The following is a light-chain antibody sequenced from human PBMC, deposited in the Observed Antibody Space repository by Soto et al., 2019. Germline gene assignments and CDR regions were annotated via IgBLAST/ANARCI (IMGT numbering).Light chain of an antibody. Sequence: DIPMTAIHSPLFAALRGRITVTFRASQSISSYLNWYQQKPGKAPKLLIYAASSLQSGVPSRFSGSGSGTDFTLTISSLQPEDFATYYCQQSYSTLGTFGQGTKVDI. CDR3: QQSYSTLGT. V-gene: IGKV1-39*01. CDR1: QSISSY. CDR2: AAS. J-gene: IGKJ1*01.